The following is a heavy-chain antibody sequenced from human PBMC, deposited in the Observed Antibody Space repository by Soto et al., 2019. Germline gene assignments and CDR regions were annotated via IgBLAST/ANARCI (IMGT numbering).Heavy chain of an antibody. Sequence: ASAKVSCKDPGYTLTELSMHSARQAPRKGLEWMGGFDPEDGETIYAQKFQGRVTMTEDTSTDTAYMELSSLRSEDTAVYYCATDQDTIFGVVRRAFDIWGQGTMVTVSS. D-gene: IGHD3-3*01. CDR1: GYTLTELS. V-gene: IGHV1-24*01. CDR2: FDPEDGET. J-gene: IGHJ3*02. CDR3: ATDQDTIFGVVRRAFDI.